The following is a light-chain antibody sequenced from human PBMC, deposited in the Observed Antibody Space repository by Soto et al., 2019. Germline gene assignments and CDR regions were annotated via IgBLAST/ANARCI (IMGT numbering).Light chain of an antibody. J-gene: IGKJ1*01. CDR1: QSVSGTY. CDR3: QQYASSPRT. Sequence: EIVLTQSPGTLSLSPGEGATLSCRASQSVSGTYLAWFQQKPGQAPRLLIYGASSRATGIPDRFSGSGSGTDFTLTISRLDAEDFAVYYCQQYASSPRTFGQGTQVEIK. V-gene: IGKV3-20*01. CDR2: GAS.